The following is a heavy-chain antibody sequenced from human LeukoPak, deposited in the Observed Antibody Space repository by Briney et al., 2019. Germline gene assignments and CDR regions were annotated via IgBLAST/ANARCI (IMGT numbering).Heavy chain of an antibody. D-gene: IGHD6-13*01. CDR2: INHSGST. J-gene: IGHJ6*03. V-gene: IGHV4-34*01. CDR3: ARVRVGSSWYAYYYMDV. Sequence: SETLSLTCAVYGGSFSGYYWSWIRQPPGKGLEWIGEINHSGSTNYNPSLKSRVAISVDTSKNQFSLKLSSVTAADTAVYYCARVRVGSSWYAYYYMDVWGKGTTVTVSS. CDR1: GGSFSGYY.